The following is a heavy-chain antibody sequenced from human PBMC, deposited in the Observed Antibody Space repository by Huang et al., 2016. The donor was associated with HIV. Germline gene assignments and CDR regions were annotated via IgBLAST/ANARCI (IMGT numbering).Heavy chain of an antibody. CDR3: ARGFQAKPGDY. V-gene: IGHV3-7*01. Sequence: EVHLVESGGGLVRPGRSLRLSCAASGFTFRSYWMNWVRQAPGSGLEWVANINLDGSERFYVDSVRGRFTISRDNANNSVSLQLNSLKAEDTGVYYCARGFQAKPGDYWGQGTLVTVSS. J-gene: IGHJ4*02. CDR2: INLDGSER. CDR1: GFTFRSYW.